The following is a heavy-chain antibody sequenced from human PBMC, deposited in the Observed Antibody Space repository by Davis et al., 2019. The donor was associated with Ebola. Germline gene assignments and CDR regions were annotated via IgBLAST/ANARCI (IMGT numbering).Heavy chain of an antibody. CDR1: GGSISSYY. J-gene: IGHJ6*02. D-gene: IGHD5-18*01. Sequence: MPSETLSLTCTVSGGSISSYYWSWIRQPPGTGLEWIGYIYYSGSTNYNPSLKSRVTISVDTSKNQFSLKLSSVTAADTAVYYCARLGTAMVFYGMDVWGQGTTVIVSS. CDR2: IYYSGST. CDR3: ARLGTAMVFYGMDV. V-gene: IGHV4-59*08.